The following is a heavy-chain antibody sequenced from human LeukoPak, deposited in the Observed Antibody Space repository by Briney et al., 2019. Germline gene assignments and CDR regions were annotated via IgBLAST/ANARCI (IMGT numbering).Heavy chain of an antibody. CDR2: IKQDGSVK. J-gene: IGHJ6*02. CDR1: GFTFSSYW. V-gene: IGHV3-7*01. Sequence: GGSLRLSCAASGFTFSSYWMSWVRQAPGKGLEWVANIKQDGSVKYYVDSVKGRFTISRDNAKNSLYLQMNSLRAEDTAVYYCRASPYYYYGMDVWGQGTTVTVSS. CDR3: RASPYYYYGMDV.